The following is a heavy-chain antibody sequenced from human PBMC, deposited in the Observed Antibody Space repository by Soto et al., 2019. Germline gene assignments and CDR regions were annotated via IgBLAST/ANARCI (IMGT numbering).Heavy chain of an antibody. J-gene: IGHJ4*02. Sequence: PSETLSLTCTVSGGSISSYYWSWIRQPPGKGLEWIGYIYYSGSTNYNPSLKSRVTISVDTSKNQFSLKLSSVTAADTAVYYCARAWGGSYSYGYGSFYFDYWGQGTLVTVSS. CDR1: GGSISSYY. D-gene: IGHD5-18*01. CDR3: ARAWGGSYSYGYGSFYFDY. V-gene: IGHV4-59*01. CDR2: IYYSGST.